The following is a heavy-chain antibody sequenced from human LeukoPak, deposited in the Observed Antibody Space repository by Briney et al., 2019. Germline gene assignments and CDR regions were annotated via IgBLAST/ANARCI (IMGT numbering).Heavy chain of an antibody. CDR1: GFTFSSYA. CDR3: ARDITSGWFNYYYYGMDV. J-gene: IGHJ6*02. V-gene: IGHV4-4*07. D-gene: IGHD6-19*01. CDR2: IYTSGST. Sequence: PGGSLRLSCAASGFTFSSYAMSWIRQPAGKGLEWIGRIYTSGSTNYNPSLKSRVTMSVDTSKNQFSLKLSSVTAADTAVYYCARDITSGWFNYYYYGMDVWGQGTTVTVSS.